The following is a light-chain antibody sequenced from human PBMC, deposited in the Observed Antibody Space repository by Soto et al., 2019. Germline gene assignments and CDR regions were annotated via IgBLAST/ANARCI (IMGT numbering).Light chain of an antibody. V-gene: IGLV1-51*01. J-gene: IGLJ3*02. CDR2: DDD. Sequence: QPVLTQPPSVSAAPGQKVTISCSGSNSNIGANSVSWYQHLPGTAPKLVIYDDDKRPSGIPDRFSGSKSGTSATLDITGLQIGDEADYYCGTWHTTLSVEWVFGGGTKVTVL. CDR3: GTWHTTLSVEWV. CDR1: NSNIGANS.